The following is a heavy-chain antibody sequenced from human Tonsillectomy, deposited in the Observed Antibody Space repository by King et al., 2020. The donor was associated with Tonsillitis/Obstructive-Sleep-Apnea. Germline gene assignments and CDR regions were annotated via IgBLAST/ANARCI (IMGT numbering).Heavy chain of an antibody. J-gene: IGHJ4*02. CDR3: ARLHVDIVATHAFDY. CDR2: INHSGST. CDR1: GGSFSGYY. V-gene: IGHV4-34*01. Sequence: VQLQQWGAGLLKPSETLSLTCAVYGGSFSGYYWSWIRQPPGKGLEWIGEINHSGSTNCNPSLKSRVTISVDTSKNQFSLKLSSVTAADTAVYYCARLHVDIVATHAFDYWGQGTLVTVSS. D-gene: IGHD5-12*01.